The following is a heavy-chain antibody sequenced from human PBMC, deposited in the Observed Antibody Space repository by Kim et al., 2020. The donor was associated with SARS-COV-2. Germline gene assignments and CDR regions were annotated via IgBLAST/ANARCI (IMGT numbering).Heavy chain of an antibody. D-gene: IGHD3-10*01. CDR1: GFTFSDYY. Sequence: GGSLRLSCAASGFTFSDYYMSWIRQAPGKGLEWVSYISSSSSYTNYADSVKGRFTISRDNAKNSLYLQMNSLRAEDTAVYYCAREPGYYYGSASDYGMDVWGQGTTVTVSS. J-gene: IGHJ6*02. CDR3: AREPGYYYGSASDYGMDV. V-gene: IGHV3-11*05. CDR2: ISSSSSYT.